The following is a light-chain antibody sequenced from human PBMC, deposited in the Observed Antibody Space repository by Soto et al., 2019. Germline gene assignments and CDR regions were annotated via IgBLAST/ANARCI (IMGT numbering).Light chain of an antibody. Sequence: DIEMTQSPDSLAVSLGERATINCKSSQSVLYRSNKKNYLAWYQQKPGQPPKLILHWASTRESGVPDRFSGSGSGTDFTLTSSSLQAEDVAVYYCQQSYNTPITFGQGTRLEIK. CDR2: WAS. CDR3: QQSYNTPIT. J-gene: IGKJ5*01. CDR1: QSVLYRSNKKNY. V-gene: IGKV4-1*01.